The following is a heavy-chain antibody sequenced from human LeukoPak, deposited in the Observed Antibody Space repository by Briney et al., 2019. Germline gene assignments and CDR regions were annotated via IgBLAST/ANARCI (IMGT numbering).Heavy chain of an antibody. V-gene: IGHV1-8*01. D-gene: IGHD1-26*01. CDR1: GYTFTSYD. Sequence: GASVKVSCKASGYTFTSYDINWVRQAAGQGLEWMGWMNPNSGNTGYAQKFQGRVTMTRNTSISTAYMELSSLRSEDTAVYYCARGGRELLRVGYYYYYGMDVWGQGTTVTVSS. CDR3: ARGGRELLRVGYYYYYGMDV. J-gene: IGHJ6*02. CDR2: MNPNSGNT.